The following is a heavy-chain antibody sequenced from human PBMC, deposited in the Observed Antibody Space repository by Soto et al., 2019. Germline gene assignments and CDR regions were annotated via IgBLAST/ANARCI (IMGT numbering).Heavy chain of an antibody. CDR3: AKNYDYRWGSYSPGWGAFDI. V-gene: IGHV3-23*01. CDR2: ISGSGGST. Sequence: GGSLRLSCAASGFTFSSYAMSWVRQAPGKGLEWVSAISGSGGSTYYADSVKGRFTISRDNSKNTLYLQMNSLRAEDTAVYYCAKNYDYRWGSYSPGWGAFDIRGQGTMVTVSS. D-gene: IGHD3-16*01. CDR1: GFTFSSYA. J-gene: IGHJ3*02.